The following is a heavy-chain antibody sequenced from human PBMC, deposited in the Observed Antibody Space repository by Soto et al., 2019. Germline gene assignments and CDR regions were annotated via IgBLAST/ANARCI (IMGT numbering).Heavy chain of an antibody. CDR1: GFTFSSYA. V-gene: IGHV3-30-3*01. CDR3: ATASIAAADTDY. D-gene: IGHD6-13*01. CDR2: ISYDGSNK. Sequence: QVQLVEPGGGVVQPGRSLRLSCAASGFTFSSYAMHWVRQAPGKGLEWVAVISYDGSNKYYADSVKGRFTISRDNSKNTLYLQMNSRRAEDTAVYYCATASIAAADTDYWGQGTLVTVSS. J-gene: IGHJ4*02.